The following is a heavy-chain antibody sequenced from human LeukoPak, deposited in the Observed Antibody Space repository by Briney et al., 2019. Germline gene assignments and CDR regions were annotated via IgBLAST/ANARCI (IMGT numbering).Heavy chain of an antibody. J-gene: IGHJ4*02. CDR2: ISWNSGTI. CDR1: GFTFDGYA. V-gene: IGHV3-9*01. CDR3: AKDRYTSGKFVPFDY. D-gene: IGHD1-26*01. Sequence: SLRLSCAGSGFTFDGYAMHWVRQAPGKGLEWGSGISWNSGTIAYADSVKGRFTISRDNAKNSLYLQMNSLRAEDTALYYCAKDRYTSGKFVPFDYWGQGTLVTVSS.